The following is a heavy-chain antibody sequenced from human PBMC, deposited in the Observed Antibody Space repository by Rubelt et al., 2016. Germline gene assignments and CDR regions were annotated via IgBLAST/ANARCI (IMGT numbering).Heavy chain of an antibody. V-gene: IGHV3-21*01. CDR3: AIDRPRAAAGLDY. CDR2: ISSSSSYI. CDR1: GFTFSSYS. Sequence: EVQLVESGGGLVKPGGSLRLSCAASGFTFSSYSMNWVRQAPGKGLEWVSSISSSSSYIYYADSVKGRFTISRDNAKNSLYLQMNSLRAEDTAVYYCAIDRPRAAAGLDYWGQGTLVTVSS. J-gene: IGHJ4*02. D-gene: IGHD6-13*01.